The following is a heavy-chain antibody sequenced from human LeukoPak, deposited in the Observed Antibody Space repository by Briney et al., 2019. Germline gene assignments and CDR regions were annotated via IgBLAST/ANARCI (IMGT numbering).Heavy chain of an antibody. J-gene: IGHJ3*02. CDR3: ARSLGYCSGGSCYAFDI. CDR1: GYTFTSYG. V-gene: IGHV1-18*01. Sequence: ASVKVSCKASGYTFTSYGISWVRQAPGQGLEWMGWISAYNGNKNYAHKFQGRVTITRNTSISTAYMKLSSLRSEDTAVYYCARSLGYCSGGSCYAFDIWGQGTMVTVSS. CDR2: ISAYNGNK. D-gene: IGHD2-15*01.